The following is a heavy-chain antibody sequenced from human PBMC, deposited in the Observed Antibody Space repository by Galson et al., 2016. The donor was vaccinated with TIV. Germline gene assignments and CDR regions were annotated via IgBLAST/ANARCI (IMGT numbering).Heavy chain of an antibody. CDR3: ARQWQSYSLDY. J-gene: IGHJ4*02. CDR1: GFTFSSYD. CDR2: ISYDRSDK. D-gene: IGHD6-19*01. V-gene: IGHV3-33*01. Sequence: SLRLSCAASGFTFSSYDMHWVRQAPGKGLEWVAIISYDRSDKYYADSVKGRFTISRDNSKNTLYLQMNSLRVEDTAVYYCARQWQSYSLDYWGQGTLVTVSS.